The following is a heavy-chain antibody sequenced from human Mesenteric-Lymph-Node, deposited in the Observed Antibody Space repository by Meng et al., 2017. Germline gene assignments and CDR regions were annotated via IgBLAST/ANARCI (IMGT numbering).Heavy chain of an antibody. CDR3: AREQGGEQLVRAIDY. V-gene: IGHV3-48*04. CDR2: ISSSGSTI. J-gene: IGHJ4*02. CDR1: GFTFSSYS. Sequence: GESLKISCAASGFTFSSYSMNWVRQAPGKGLEWVSYISSSGSTIYYADSVKGRFTISRDNAKNSLYLQMNSLRAEDTAVYYCAREQGGEQLVRAIDYWGQGTLVTVSS. D-gene: IGHD6-13*01.